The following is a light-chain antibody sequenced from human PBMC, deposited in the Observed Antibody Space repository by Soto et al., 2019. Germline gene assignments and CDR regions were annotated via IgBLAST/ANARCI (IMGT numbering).Light chain of an antibody. CDR1: QGVASRY. CDR3: QQYGSSPIA. J-gene: IGKJ5*01. CDR2: GAS. V-gene: IGKV3-20*01. Sequence: EIVLTQSPGTLYLSPGERATLSCRASQGVASRYLAWYQQKPGQAPRLLIYGASTRATGIPDRFSGSGLGTDVTLTISRLEPEDFAVYYCQQYGSSPIAFGQGTRLEIK.